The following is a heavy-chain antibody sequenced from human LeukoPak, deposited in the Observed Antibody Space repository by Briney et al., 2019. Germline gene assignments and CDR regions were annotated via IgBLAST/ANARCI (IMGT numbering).Heavy chain of an antibody. CDR1: GYTFTSYG. CDR2: ISAYNGNT. Sequence: GASVKVSCKXSGYTFTSYGISWVRQAPGQGLEWMGWISAYNGNTKYAQRLQGRVTMTTDTSTSTAYMELSSLRSEDTAVYYCAREGYCSSTSCSNWFDPWGQGTLVTVSS. V-gene: IGHV1-18*01. D-gene: IGHD2-2*01. CDR3: AREGYCSSTSCSNWFDP. J-gene: IGHJ5*02.